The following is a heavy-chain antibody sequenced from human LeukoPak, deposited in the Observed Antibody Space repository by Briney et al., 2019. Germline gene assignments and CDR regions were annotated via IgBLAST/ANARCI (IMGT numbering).Heavy chain of an antibody. CDR3: ARDRHGGPDY. V-gene: IGHV3-74*01. J-gene: IGHJ4*02. CDR1: GFTFSSYW. Sequence: GGSLRLSCAASGFTFSSYWMHWVRQAPGKSLVWVSDINGDGSSTKYADSVKGRFTISRDNAKNTLYLQMNSLRGEDTAVYYCARDRHGGPDYWGQGTLVTVSS. D-gene: IGHD2-15*01. CDR2: INGDGSST.